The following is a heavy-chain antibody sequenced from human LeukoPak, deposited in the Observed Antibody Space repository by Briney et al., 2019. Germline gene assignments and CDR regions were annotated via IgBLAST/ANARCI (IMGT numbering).Heavy chain of an antibody. CDR1: GFSFSTYW. CDR3: TRRVDATRWYDP. D-gene: IGHD2-15*01. Sequence: GGSLRLSCAASGFSFSTYWMHWVRQAPGEGLVWVSRINGGGSTTNYADSVKGRFTISRDNAKNTLYLQMNSLRAEDTAVYYCTRRVDATRWYDPWGQGTLVTVSS. CDR2: INGGGSTT. J-gene: IGHJ5*02. V-gene: IGHV3-74*01.